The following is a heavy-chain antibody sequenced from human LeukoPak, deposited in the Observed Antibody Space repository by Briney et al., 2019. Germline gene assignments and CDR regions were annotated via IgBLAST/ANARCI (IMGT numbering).Heavy chain of an antibody. CDR3: ARAIAVAGVYYFDY. CDR2: IGTAGDT. CDR1: GFTFSSYD. Sequence: PGGSLRLSCAASGFTFSSYDMHWVRQATGEGLEWVSAIGTAGDTYYPGSVKGRFTISRENAKNSLYLQMNSLRAGDTAVYYCARAIAVAGVYYFDYWGQGTLVTVSS. D-gene: IGHD6-19*01. V-gene: IGHV3-13*01. J-gene: IGHJ4*02.